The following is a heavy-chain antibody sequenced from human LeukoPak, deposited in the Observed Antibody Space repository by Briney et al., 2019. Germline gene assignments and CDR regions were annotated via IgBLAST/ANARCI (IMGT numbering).Heavy chain of an antibody. CDR3: ARDYFWEQCYFDY. CDR1: GFTFSSYS. D-gene: IGHD3-16*01. J-gene: IGHJ4*02. V-gene: IGHV3-21*01. Sequence: PGGSLRLSCAASGFTFSSYSINWVRQAPGKGLEWVSSISSSTSYKNYADSVKGRFTISRDNAKNSLYLQMNSLRAEDTAVYYCARDYFWEQCYFDYWGQGTLVTVSS. CDR2: ISSSTSYK.